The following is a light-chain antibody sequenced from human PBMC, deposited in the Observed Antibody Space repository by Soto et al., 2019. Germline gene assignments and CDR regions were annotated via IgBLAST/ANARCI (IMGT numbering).Light chain of an antibody. V-gene: IGLV2-14*01. CDR1: SSDVGAYNY. CDR3: SSQAGSDSLMV. Sequence: QSALTQPASVSGSPGQSITISCTGTSSDVGAYNYVSWYQQHPGKAPKVMIFEVSHRPSGVSNRFSGSKSGNTASLTISGLQAEDEADYYCSSQAGSDSLMVFGGGTKLTVL. CDR2: EVS. J-gene: IGLJ2*01.